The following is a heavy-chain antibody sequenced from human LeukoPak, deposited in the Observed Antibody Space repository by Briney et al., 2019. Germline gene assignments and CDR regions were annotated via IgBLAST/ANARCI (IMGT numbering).Heavy chain of an antibody. CDR1: GFTLTDY. CDR3: ARADSVPAGDYHYWYMDV. Sequence: EASVKVSFKASGFTLTDYIHWVRQDPRQGLQWMGWIKPNSGDTDYAQKFQGRVTMTRDTSISTVYMELSSLRSDDTAVYYCARADSVPAGDYHYWYMDVWGKGTTVTVSS. CDR2: IKPNSGDT. D-gene: IGHD2-2*01. J-gene: IGHJ6*03. V-gene: IGHV1-2*02.